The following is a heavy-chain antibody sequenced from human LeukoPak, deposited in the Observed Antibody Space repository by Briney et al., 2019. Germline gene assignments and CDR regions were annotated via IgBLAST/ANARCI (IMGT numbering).Heavy chain of an antibody. J-gene: IGHJ6*02. D-gene: IGHD3-3*01. Sequence: ASVTVSFKASGYTFTIYGISWVRQAPGQGLEWMGWISAYNGNTNYAQKLQGRVTMTTDTSTSTAYMELRSLRSDDTAVYYCARNLIHSYYDFWSGPGPYGMDVWGQGTTVTVSS. CDR2: ISAYNGNT. CDR1: GYTFTIYG. V-gene: IGHV1-18*01. CDR3: ARNLIHSYYDFWSGPGPYGMDV.